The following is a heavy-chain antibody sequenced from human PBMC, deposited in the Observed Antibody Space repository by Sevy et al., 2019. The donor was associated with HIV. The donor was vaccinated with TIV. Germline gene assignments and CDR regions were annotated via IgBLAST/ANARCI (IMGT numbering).Heavy chain of an antibody. D-gene: IGHD4-17*01. Sequence: SGPTLVKPTQTLTLTCTFSGISLSTSGMGVGWIRQPPGKALEWLALIYWDDDNRYSPSLKSRLTITKDTSKNQVVLTMTNMDPVDTATYYCAHWLYGDYVTNFDYWGQGTLVTVSS. V-gene: IGHV2-5*02. CDR1: GISLSTSGMG. J-gene: IGHJ4*02. CDR2: IYWDDDN. CDR3: AHWLYGDYVTNFDY.